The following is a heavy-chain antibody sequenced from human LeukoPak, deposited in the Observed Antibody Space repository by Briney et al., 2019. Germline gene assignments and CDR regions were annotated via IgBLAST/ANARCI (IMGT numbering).Heavy chain of an antibody. V-gene: IGHV1-69*01. CDR1: GGTFSSYA. CDR2: IIPIFGTA. D-gene: IGHD6-13*01. CDR3: AREVIAAAGTGFDP. J-gene: IGHJ5*02. Sequence: GASVKVSCKASGGTFSSYAISWARQAPGQGLEWMGGIIPIFGTANYAQKFQGRVTITADESTSTAYMELSSLRSEDTAVYYCAREVIAAAGTGFDPRGQGTLVTVSS.